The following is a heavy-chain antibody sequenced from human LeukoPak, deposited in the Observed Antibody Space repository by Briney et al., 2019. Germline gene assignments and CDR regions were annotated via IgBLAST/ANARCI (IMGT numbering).Heavy chain of an antibody. V-gene: IGHV3-74*01. Sequence: GGSLRLSCAASGFTFSSYWMHWVRQAPGKGLVWVSRINTDGSTTTYADSVKGRFTISRDNAKNTLYLQMNSLRAEDTAVYYCARAADYYASGIFYWGQGTLVTVSS. CDR3: ARAADYYASGIFY. J-gene: IGHJ4*02. CDR2: INTDGSTT. D-gene: IGHD3-10*01. CDR1: GFTFSSYW.